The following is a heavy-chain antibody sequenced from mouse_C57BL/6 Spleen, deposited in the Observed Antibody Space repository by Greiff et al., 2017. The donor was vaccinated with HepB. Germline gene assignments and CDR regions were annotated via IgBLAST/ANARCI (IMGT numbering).Heavy chain of an antibody. CDR3: ARGKDGNSHFDY. J-gene: IGHJ2*01. CDR1: GYTFTSYW. CDR2: IYPGSGST. D-gene: IGHD2-1*01. V-gene: IGHV1-55*01. Sequence: QVQLQQPGAELVKPGASVKMSCKASGYTFTSYWITWVKQRPGQGLEWIGDIYPGSGSTNYNEKFKSKATLPVDTSSSTAYMQLSSLTSEDSAVYYCARGKDGNSHFDYWGQGTTLTVSS.